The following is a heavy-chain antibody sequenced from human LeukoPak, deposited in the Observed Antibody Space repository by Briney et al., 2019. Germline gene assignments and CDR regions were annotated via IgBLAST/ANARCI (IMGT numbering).Heavy chain of an antibody. J-gene: IGHJ4*02. CDR2: IKQDGTEK. V-gene: IGHV3-7*01. CDR3: TRHPYGGLDY. CDR1: GFSFDTYW. D-gene: IGHD4-17*01. Sequence: PGGSLRLSCAVSGFSFDTYWMTWVRQAPGKGLEWVANIKQDGTEKYYVDSVKGRFTISRDNAKNSLYLQMDSLRAEDTAVYYCTRHPYGGLDYWGQGTLVTVSS.